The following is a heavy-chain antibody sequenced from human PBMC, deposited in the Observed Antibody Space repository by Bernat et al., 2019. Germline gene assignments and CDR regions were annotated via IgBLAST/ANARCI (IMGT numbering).Heavy chain of an antibody. CDR2: ISSSVSTI. CDR3: ARGSWFDP. V-gene: IGHV3-48*03. J-gene: IGHJ5*02. Sequence: EVQLVESGGGLVQPGGSLRLSCAAFGFTFNSYEMNWVRQAPGKGLEWVSYISSSVSTIYYADSVKGRFTISRDNAKKSLYLQMNSLTTDDTAIYYCARGSWFDPWGQGTLVTVSS. CDR1: GFTFNSYE.